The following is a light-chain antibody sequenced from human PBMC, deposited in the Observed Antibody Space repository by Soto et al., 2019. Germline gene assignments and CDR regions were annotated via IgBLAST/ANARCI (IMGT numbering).Light chain of an antibody. Sequence: IQLTQSPSCLSASVGDSVTINCRASQDISSHLAWYQQKPGKAPKVLIYAASTLESGVPSRFSGGGSVTDFTLTISGLQPEDFANYYCQHVKSFLHRNVAPGTDVDI. CDR2: AAS. CDR1: QDISSH. J-gene: IGKJ3*01. V-gene: IGKV1-9*01. CDR3: QHVKSFLHRN.